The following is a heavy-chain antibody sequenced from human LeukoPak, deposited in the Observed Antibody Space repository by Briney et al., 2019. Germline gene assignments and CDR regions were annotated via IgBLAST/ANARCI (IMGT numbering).Heavy chain of an antibody. V-gene: IGHV1-46*01. CDR2: INPSGGST. CDR1: GYTFTSYY. D-gene: IGHD6-13*01. J-gene: IGHJ4*02. Sequence: GASAKDSCKASGYTFTSYYMHWVRQTPGQGLEWMGIINPSGGSTSYAQKFQGRVTMTRDMSTSTVYMELSSLRSEDMAVYYCAREAAEVSTFDYWGQGTLVTVSS. CDR3: AREAAEVSTFDY.